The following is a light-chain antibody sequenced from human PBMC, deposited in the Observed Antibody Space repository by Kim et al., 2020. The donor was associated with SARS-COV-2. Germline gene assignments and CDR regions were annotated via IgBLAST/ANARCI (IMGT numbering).Light chain of an antibody. CDR1: QSISSW. V-gene: IGKV1-5*01. Sequence: RSASVGDGVTVTCRASQSISSWLAWYQQRPVKAPNLLFYDAASVESGVPSRFSGIGSGSEVTLDCGSLQSEDFATYYCQQYSIYFSYGQGTKLQI. CDR2: DAA. J-gene: IGKJ2*01. CDR3: QQYSIYFS.